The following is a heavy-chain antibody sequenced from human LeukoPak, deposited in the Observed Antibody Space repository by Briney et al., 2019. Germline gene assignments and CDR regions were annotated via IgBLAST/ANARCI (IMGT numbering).Heavy chain of an antibody. CDR1: GGSISSYY. J-gene: IGHJ3*02. CDR3: ARPQSAGYWKPFDI. CDR2: IYYSGST. Sequence: SETLSLTCTVSGGSISSYYWSWIRQPPGKGLEWIGYIYYSGSTNYNPSLKSRVTISVDTSKNQFSLKLSSVTAADTAVYYCARPQSAGYWKPFDIWGQGTMVTVSS. D-gene: IGHD1-26*01. V-gene: IGHV4-59*01.